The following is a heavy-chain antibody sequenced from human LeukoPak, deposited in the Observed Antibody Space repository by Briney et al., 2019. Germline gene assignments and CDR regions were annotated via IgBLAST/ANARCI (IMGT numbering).Heavy chain of an antibody. D-gene: IGHD3-16*02. CDR1: LYISPEFG. CDR2: VSGDNGHT. Sequence: ASVKVSCKPSLYISPEFGIMWVGLAPGRGLEWMGWVSGDNGHTNYAPKLYGRVTMTMETSTNPAYMEVRGLRSDDTAIYYCARVYLYTTGWAAAYYYFMDVWGKGTTVIVSS. CDR3: ARVYLYTTGWAAAYYYFMDV. J-gene: IGHJ6*03. V-gene: IGHV1-18*01.